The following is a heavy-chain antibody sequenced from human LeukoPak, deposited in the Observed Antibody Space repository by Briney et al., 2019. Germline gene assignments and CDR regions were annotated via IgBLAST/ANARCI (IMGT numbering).Heavy chain of an antibody. V-gene: IGHV3-21*01. J-gene: IGHJ4*02. CDR3: ARDRATAYCGGDCPGSFDY. CDR2: ISSSSSYI. Sequence: GGSLRLSCAASGFTFSSYSMNWVRQAPGKGLEWVSSISSSSSYIYYADSVNGRFTISRDNAKNSLYLQMNSLRAEDTAVYYCARDRATAYCGGDCPGSFDYWGQGTLVTVSS. D-gene: IGHD2-21*02. CDR1: GFTFSSYS.